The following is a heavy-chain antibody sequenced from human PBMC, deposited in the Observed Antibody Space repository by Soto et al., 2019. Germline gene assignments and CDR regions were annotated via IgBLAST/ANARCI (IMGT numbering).Heavy chain of an antibody. Sequence: SLRLSCAASGFTFEDYAMHWVRQVPGKGLEWVSGISWNSGNIGYADSVKGRFTVSRDNAKNSLYLQVNSLRTEDTALYFCAKASHHYDSGSYFQPFDFWGQGALVTVSS. J-gene: IGHJ4*02. D-gene: IGHD3-22*01. CDR3: AKASHHYDSGSYFQPFDF. CDR2: ISWNSGNI. CDR1: GFTFEDYA. V-gene: IGHV3-9*01.